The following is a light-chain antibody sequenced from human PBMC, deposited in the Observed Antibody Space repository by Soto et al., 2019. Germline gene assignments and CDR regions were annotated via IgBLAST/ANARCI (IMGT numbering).Light chain of an antibody. V-gene: IGLV2-8*01. J-gene: IGLJ1*01. CDR2: EVS. CDR1: SSDVGGYNY. Sequence: QSALTQPPSASGSPGQSVTISCTGTSSDVGGYNYVSWYQQHPGKAPKLMIYEVSKRPSGVPDRFSGSKSGNTASLTVSGLQAEDEADYYCSSYAGSNNTSVFGTGPEVTVL. CDR3: SSYAGSNNTSV.